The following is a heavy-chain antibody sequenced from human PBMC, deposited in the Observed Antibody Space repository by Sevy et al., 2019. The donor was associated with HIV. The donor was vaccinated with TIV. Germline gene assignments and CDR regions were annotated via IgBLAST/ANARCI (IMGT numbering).Heavy chain of an antibody. J-gene: IGHJ5*02. Sequence: SETLSLTCAVSGGSISSVNWWHWVRQPPGKGLEWIGEIYHSGYTNYNPSLKSRVTISVDNSKNQFSLKLSFVTAADTAVYYRARGGETPRGFDPWGQGSLVTVSS. CDR2: IYHSGYT. CDR1: GGSISSVNW. D-gene: IGHD3-16*01. CDR3: ARGGETPRGFDP. V-gene: IGHV4-4*02.